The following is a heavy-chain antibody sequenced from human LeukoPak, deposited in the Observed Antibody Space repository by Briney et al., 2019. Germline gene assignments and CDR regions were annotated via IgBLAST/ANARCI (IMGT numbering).Heavy chain of an antibody. J-gene: IGHJ5*02. D-gene: IGHD6-19*01. V-gene: IGHV3-23*01. CDR3: AKGRTSSGWTP. CDR1: GFTFSSYA. Sequence: GGSLRLSCAASGFTFSSYAMSWVRQAPGKGLEWVSAVSGSGGSTYYADSVKGRFTISRDNSKNTLYLQMNSLRAEDTAVYYCAKGRTSSGWTPWGQGTLVTVSS. CDR2: VSGSGGST.